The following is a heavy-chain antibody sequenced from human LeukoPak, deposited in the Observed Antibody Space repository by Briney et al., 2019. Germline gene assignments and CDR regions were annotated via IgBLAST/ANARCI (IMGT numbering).Heavy chain of an antibody. V-gene: IGHV4-61*01. CDR1: GGSVSSGSYY. D-gene: IGHD5-24*01. J-gene: IGHJ4*02. CDR2: IYYSGST. Sequence: SETLSLTCTVSGGSVSSGSYYWNWIRQPPGKGLEWIGYIYYSGSTNHNPSLKSRVTISVDTSKNQFSLKLSSVTAADTAVYYCAREVEMATQFDYWGQGTLVTVSS. CDR3: AREVEMATQFDY.